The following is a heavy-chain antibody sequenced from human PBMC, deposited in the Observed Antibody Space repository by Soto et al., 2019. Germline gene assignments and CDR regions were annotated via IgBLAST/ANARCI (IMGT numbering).Heavy chain of an antibody. J-gene: IGHJ6*02. V-gene: IGHV1-18*01. CDR2: ISTYTGNT. Sequence: QVHLVQSGAEVKKPGASVKVSCKASGYTFTNYDINWVRQAPGQGLEWMGWISTYTGNTNYAQKLQGRVTMTTDTATSTDYMERRSLRSDDTAVYYCARGYYYGSGRPTPGGMDVWGQGTTVTVSS. CDR3: ARGYYYGSGRPTPGGMDV. CDR1: GYTFTNYD. D-gene: IGHD3-10*01.